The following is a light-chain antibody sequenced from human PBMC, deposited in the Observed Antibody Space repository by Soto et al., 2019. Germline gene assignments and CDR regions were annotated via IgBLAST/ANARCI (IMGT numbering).Light chain of an antibody. J-gene: IGKJ3*01. CDR1: QDISKF. Sequence: DIQMTQSPSSLSASVGDRVSFTCQASQDISKFLNWYQHKPDQAPSLLIYDASKSQFGVPSRFSGSGSGTDFTFTISSLQPEDNATYYCQQYDNRPFTFGPGTKVDVK. V-gene: IGKV1-33*01. CDR2: DAS. CDR3: QQYDNRPFT.